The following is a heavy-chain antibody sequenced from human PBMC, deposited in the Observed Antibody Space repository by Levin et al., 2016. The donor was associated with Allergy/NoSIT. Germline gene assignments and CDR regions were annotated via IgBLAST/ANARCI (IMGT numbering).Heavy chain of an antibody. J-gene: IGHJ4*02. CDR2: ISAYNGNT. D-gene: IGHD1-26*01. Sequence: ASVKVSCKASGYTFTSYGISWVRQAPGQGLEWMGWISAYNGNTNYAQKLQGRVTMTTDTSTSTAYMELRSLRSDDTAVYYCARDLYGPGNGPYSGSYPPLYYFDYWGQGTLVTVSS. CDR3: ARDLYGPGNGPYSGSYPPLYYFDY. CDR1: GYTFTSYG. V-gene: IGHV1-18*01.